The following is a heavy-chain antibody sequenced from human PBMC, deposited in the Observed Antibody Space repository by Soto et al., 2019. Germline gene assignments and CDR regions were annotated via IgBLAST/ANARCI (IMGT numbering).Heavy chain of an antibody. CDR2: MYYIGST. CDR1: GGSVSSGSYY. Sequence: PSETLSLTCTVSGGSVSSGSYYWSWIRHPPGKGLEWIGYMYYIGSTNYNPSLKSRVTISVDTSKNQFSLKLSSVTAADTAVYYCASQYSSSFHYYYGMDVWGQGTTLTVSS. CDR3: ASQYSSSFHYYYGMDV. D-gene: IGHD6-6*01. V-gene: IGHV4-61*01. J-gene: IGHJ6*02.